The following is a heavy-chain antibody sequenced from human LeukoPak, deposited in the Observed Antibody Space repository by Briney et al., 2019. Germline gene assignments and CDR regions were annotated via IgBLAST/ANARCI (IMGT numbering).Heavy chain of an antibody. CDR1: GGSISSGGYY. J-gene: IGHJ3*02. CDR2: IYYGGST. Sequence: SQTLSLTCTVSGGSISSGGYYWSWIRQHPGKGLEWIGYIYYGGSTYYNPSLKSRVTISVDTSKNQFSLKLSSVTAADTAVYYCARAVGYCSGGSCHAIDDAFDIWGQGTMVTVSS. V-gene: IGHV4-31*03. CDR3: ARAVGYCSGGSCHAIDDAFDI. D-gene: IGHD2-15*01.